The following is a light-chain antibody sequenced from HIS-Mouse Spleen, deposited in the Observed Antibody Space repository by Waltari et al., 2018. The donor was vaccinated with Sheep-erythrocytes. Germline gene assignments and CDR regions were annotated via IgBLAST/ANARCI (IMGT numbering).Light chain of an antibody. J-gene: IGLJ2*01. V-gene: IGLV3-1*01. Sequence: SYELTQPPSVSVSPGQTASITCSGDKLGDKYACWYQQKPGQSPGLVMYQDSKRPSGIPWRFSGSHSGNTATLTISGTQAMDEADYYCQAWDSSTAVFGGGTKLTVL. CDR1: KLGDKY. CDR2: QDS. CDR3: QAWDSSTAV.